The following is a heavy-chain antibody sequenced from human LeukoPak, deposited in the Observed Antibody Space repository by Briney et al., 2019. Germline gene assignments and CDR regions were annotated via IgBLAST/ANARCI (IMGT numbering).Heavy chain of an antibody. J-gene: IGHJ4*02. Sequence: PGGSLRLFCAASGFTFSDYYMSWIRQAPGKGLEWVSYISSSGSTIYYADSVKGRFTISRDNAKNSLYLQMNSMRAEDTAVYYCARWRVGAAANDYWGQGTLVTVSS. D-gene: IGHD1-26*01. V-gene: IGHV3-11*01. CDR1: GFTFSDYY. CDR2: ISSSGSTI. CDR3: ARWRVGAAANDY.